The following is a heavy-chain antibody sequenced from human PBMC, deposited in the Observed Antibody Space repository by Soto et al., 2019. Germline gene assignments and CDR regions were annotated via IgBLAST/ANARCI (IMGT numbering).Heavy chain of an antibody. D-gene: IGHD2-2*01. CDR2: IIPILGIA. J-gene: IGHJ5*02. CDR3: ASVPYCSSTSCQGGWFDP. CDR1: GGTFSSYT. Sequence: QVQLVQSGAEVKKPGSSVKVSCKASGGTFSSYTISWVRQAPGQGLEWMGRIIPILGIANNAQKFQGRVTITADKSTSTAYMELSSLRSEDTAVYYCASVPYCSSTSCQGGWFDPWGQGTLVTVSS. V-gene: IGHV1-69*02.